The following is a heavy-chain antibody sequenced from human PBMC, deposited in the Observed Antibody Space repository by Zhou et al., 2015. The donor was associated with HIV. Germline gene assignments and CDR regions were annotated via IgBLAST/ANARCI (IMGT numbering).Heavy chain of an antibody. CDR1: GFTFSSYS. CDR3: ARDRGGGGGNWYFDL. CDR2: ITGNGGTI. J-gene: IGHJ2*01. Sequence: EVRLLESGGGLVQPGGSLRLSCAASGFTFSSYSMNWVRQAPGKGLEWVSSITGNGGTIYSAGAVQGRFTISRDNSKNTLYLQMNNLRAEDTAVYYCARDRGGGGGNWYFDLWGRGTLVTVSS. V-gene: IGHV3-48*01. D-gene: IGHD2-21*01.